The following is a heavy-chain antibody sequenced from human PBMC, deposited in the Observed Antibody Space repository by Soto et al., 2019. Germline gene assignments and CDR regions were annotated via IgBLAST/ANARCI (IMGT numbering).Heavy chain of an antibody. CDR1: GGSVSSGSYY. CDR2: IYYSGST. J-gene: IGHJ3*02. Sequence: SETLSLTCTVSGGSVSSGSYYWSWIRQPPGKGLEWIGYIYYSGSTNYNPSLKSRVTISVDTSKNQFALKLSSVTAADTAVYYCARRERRGGLDAFDIWGQGTMVTVSS. CDR3: ARRERRGGLDAFDI. V-gene: IGHV4-61*01. D-gene: IGHD3-10*01.